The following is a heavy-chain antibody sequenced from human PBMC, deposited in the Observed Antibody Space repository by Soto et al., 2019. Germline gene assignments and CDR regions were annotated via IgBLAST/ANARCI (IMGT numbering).Heavy chain of an antibody. Sequence: VSGPTLVNPTQTLTLTCTFSGFSLSTSGMCVSWIRQPPGKALEWLARIDWDDDKYYSTSLKTRLTISKDTSKNQVVLTMTNMDPVDTATYYCARTRYCSGGSCSNVYYMDVWGKGTTVTVSS. D-gene: IGHD2-15*01. V-gene: IGHV2-70*11. J-gene: IGHJ6*03. CDR2: IDWDDDK. CDR1: GFSLSTSGMC. CDR3: ARTRYCSGGSCSNVYYMDV.